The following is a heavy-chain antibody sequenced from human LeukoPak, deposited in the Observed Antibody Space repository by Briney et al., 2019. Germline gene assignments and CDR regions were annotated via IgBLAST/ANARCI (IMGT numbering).Heavy chain of an antibody. CDR1: GYTFTGYY. J-gene: IGHJ5*02. CDR2: INPNSGGI. CDR3: ARGESGITIFGVVIAENWFDP. Sequence: GASVKVSCKASGYTFTGYYMHWVRQAPGQGLEWMGWINPNSGGINYAQKFQGRVTMTRDTSISTAYMELSRLRSDDTAVYYCARGESGITIFGVVIAENWFDPWGQGTLVTVSS. V-gene: IGHV1-2*02. D-gene: IGHD3-3*01.